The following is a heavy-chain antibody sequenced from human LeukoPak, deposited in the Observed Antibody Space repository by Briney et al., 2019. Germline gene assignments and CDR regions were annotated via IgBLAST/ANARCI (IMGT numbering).Heavy chain of an antibody. D-gene: IGHD6-13*01. J-gene: IGHJ5*02. CDR1: GFTFSSYA. V-gene: IGHV3-30-3*01. CDR3: ARGAKTGYSSTAARGFDP. Sequence: GGSLRLSCAASGFTFSSYAMHWVRQAPGKGLEWVAVISYDGSNKYYADSVKGRFTISRDNSKNTLYLQMNSLRAEDTAVYYCARGAKTGYSSTAARGFDPWGQGTLVTVSS. CDR2: ISYDGSNK.